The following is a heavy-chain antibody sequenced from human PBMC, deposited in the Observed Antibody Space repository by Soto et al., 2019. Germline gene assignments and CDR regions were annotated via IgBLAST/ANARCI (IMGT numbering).Heavy chain of an antibody. D-gene: IGHD2-2*02. J-gene: IGHJ6*02. Sequence: EVQLVESGGGLVQPGESLRLSCATSGFTFSNFDMHWVRQVPGKGLEWVSAIGAARDPYYLGSVKGGFTISRENAKNSVYLQMNDLRAGDSAVYYCARAYTGRLPRRADYYYAMDVWGQGTTVTVSS. V-gene: IGHV3-13*05. CDR2: IGAARDP. CDR3: ARAYTGRLPRRADYYYAMDV. CDR1: GFTFSNFD.